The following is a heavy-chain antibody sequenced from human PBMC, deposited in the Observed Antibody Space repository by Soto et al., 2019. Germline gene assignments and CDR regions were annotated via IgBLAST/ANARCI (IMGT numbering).Heavy chain of an antibody. J-gene: IGHJ6*02. V-gene: IGHV4-39*07. CDR2: VYHNGGA. CDR1: GVSIHNSHSF. Sequence: PSETLSLTCTVSGVSIHNSHSFWAWIRQPPGKGLGFIGSVYHNGGAHYNSSLKSRVTISVDTAHNQVSLRMRSLTAADTAVYYCARVHRPRGWYEDGMDVWGQGTTVTVSS. D-gene: IGHD6-19*01. CDR3: ARVHRPRGWYEDGMDV.